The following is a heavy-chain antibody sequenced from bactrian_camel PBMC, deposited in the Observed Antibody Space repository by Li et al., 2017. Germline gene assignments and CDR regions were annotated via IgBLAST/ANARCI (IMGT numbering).Heavy chain of an antibody. D-gene: IGHD2*01. J-gene: IGHJ4*01. CDR3: AQDAACGGSGCYTPQY. CDR1: GFAYRSYY. Sequence: HVQLVEYGGGSVQAGGSLRLSCEASGFAYRSYYMAWFRQVPGKEQEGVASIGVGGEATQYADSVMGRFTISSDDAMNTLYLQLNSLKTEDTALYYCAQDAACGGSGCYTPQYWGQGTQVTVS. V-gene: IGHV3S1*01. CDR2: IGVGGEAT.